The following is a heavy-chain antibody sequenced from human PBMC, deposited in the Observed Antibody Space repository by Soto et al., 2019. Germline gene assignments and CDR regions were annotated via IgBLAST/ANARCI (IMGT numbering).Heavy chain of an antibody. CDR3: ARSRDSGSYYLLDY. CDR2: INPNSGNI. V-gene: IGHV1-8*01. CDR1: GDTFTTYD. D-gene: IGHD3-10*01. Sequence: ASVKVSCKASGDTFTTYDINSVRQATGHGIEWMGWINPNSGNIGYAQRFQGRVTMTRDTAIRTAYMEVSSLRSDDTAVYYCARSRDSGSYYLLDYSGQGTLVTGSS. J-gene: IGHJ4*02.